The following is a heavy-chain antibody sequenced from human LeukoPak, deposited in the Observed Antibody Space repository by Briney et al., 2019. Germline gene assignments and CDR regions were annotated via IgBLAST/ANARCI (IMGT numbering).Heavy chain of an antibody. CDR2: ISSSSSYI. CDR1: GFTFSGYS. CDR3: ARDARQWLVRDYFDY. V-gene: IGHV3-21*01. Sequence: AGGSLRLSCAASGFTFSGYSMNWVRQAPGKGLEWVSSISSSSSYIYYADSVKGRFTISRDNAKNSLYLQTNSLRAEDTAVYYCARDARQWLVRDYFDYWGQETLVTVSS. D-gene: IGHD6-19*01. J-gene: IGHJ4*02.